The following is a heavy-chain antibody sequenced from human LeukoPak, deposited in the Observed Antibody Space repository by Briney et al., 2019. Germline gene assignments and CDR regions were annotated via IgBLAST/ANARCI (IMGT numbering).Heavy chain of an antibody. D-gene: IGHD3-10*01. J-gene: IGHJ4*02. CDR2: ISSSGSTI. Sequence: GGSLRLSCAASGFTFSDYYMSWIRQAPGKGLEWVSYISSSGSTIYYADSVKGRFTISRDNAKNSLYLQMNSLRAEDTAVYYCAKAHIVWFGELSCDYWGQGTLVTVSS. CDR3: AKAHIVWFGELSCDY. V-gene: IGHV3-11*01. CDR1: GFTFSDYY.